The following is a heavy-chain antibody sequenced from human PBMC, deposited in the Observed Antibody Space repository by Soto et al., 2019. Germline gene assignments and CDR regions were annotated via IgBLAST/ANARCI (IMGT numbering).Heavy chain of an antibody. CDR2: INAGNGNT. V-gene: IGHV1-3*01. D-gene: IGHD3-22*01. J-gene: IGHJ3*02. Sequence: QVQLVQSGAEVKKPGASVKVSCKASGYTFTSYAMHWVRQAPGQRLEWMGWINAGNGNTKYSQKFQGRVTITRDTSASKAYMELSSLRSEDTAVYYCARDLYYYDSSGFKSYAFDIWGQGTMVTVSS. CDR1: GYTFTSYA. CDR3: ARDLYYYDSSGFKSYAFDI.